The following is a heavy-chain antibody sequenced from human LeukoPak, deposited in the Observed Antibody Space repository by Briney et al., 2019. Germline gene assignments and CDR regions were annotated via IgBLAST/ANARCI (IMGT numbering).Heavy chain of an antibody. V-gene: IGHV1-18*01. CDR2: ISLYNPKT. CDR1: GYTFTSYA. J-gene: IGHJ1*01. Sequence: ASVKVSCTASGYTFTSYAITWVRQAPGQGLDWMGWISLYNPKTNYAQKFQGRVTMTTDTSTSTAYMELMSLRSDDTAVYYCARLGVAGDPSSAEYFQHWGQGTLLTVSS. CDR3: ARLGVAGDPSSAEYFQH. D-gene: IGHD6-19*01.